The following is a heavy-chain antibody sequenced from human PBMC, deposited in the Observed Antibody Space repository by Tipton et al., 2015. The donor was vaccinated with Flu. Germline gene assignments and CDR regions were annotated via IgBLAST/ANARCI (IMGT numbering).Heavy chain of an antibody. D-gene: IGHD3-10*01. Sequence: QVQLVQSGVEVKRSGASVKVSCRASGYTISDYGISWVRQAPGQGLEWMGWISTHNGNTNYAQKFQDRVTMTTDTSTSTAYMEVRSLRSDDTGVYYCARDSRRGSGSYWGTHFYYGMDVWGQGTRVTVSS. CDR3: ARDSRRGSGSYWGTHFYYGMDV. CDR1: GYTISDYG. CDR2: ISTHNGNT. V-gene: IGHV1-18*01. J-gene: IGHJ6*02.